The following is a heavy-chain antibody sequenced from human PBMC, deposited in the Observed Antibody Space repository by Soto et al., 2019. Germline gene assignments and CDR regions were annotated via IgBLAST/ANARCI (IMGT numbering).Heavy chain of an antibody. V-gene: IGHV1-18*01. J-gene: IGHJ6*02. CDR3: ARVAGSQDYYYGMDV. D-gene: IGHD6-13*01. CDR2: ISAYNGNT. Sequence: GASVKVSCKASGYTFTSYGISWVRQAPGQGLEWMGWISAYNGNTNYAQKLQGRVTMTTDTSTSTAYMELRSLRSDDTAVYYCARVAGSQDYYYGMDVWGQGTTVIVSS. CDR1: GYTFTSYG.